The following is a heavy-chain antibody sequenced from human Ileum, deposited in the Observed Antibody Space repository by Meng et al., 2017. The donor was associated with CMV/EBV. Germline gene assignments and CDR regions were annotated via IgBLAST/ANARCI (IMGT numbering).Heavy chain of an antibody. V-gene: IGHV3-30*02. J-gene: IGHJ4*02. CDR2: IKYDGNNK. D-gene: IGHD7-27*01. CDR1: GFTFNYYG. CDR3: AKIGDLGMSPDY. Sequence: VQLVVAGGGVVQPWVALRLSCAASGFTFNYYGIHWVRQAPGKGLEWVAFIKYDGNNKYYADSAKGRFTISRDNSKNTLSLQMNSLTVEDTAVYYCAKIGDLGMSPDYWGQGTLVTVSS.